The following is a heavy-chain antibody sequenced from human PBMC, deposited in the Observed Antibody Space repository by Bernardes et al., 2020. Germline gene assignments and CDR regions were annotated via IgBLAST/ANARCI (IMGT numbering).Heavy chain of an antibody. D-gene: IGHD3-22*01. CDR2: INSDGSTT. Sequence: GGSLRLSCAASGFTFSRYWMNWVRQAPGKGPIWVSRINSDGSTTNYADSVKGRFTISRDNAKNTLYLQMNSLRAEDTAVYYCARDLDRSGHYHYMDVWGKGTTVTVSS. J-gene: IGHJ6*03. CDR1: GFTFSRYW. V-gene: IGHV3-74*01. CDR3: ARDLDRSGHYHYMDV.